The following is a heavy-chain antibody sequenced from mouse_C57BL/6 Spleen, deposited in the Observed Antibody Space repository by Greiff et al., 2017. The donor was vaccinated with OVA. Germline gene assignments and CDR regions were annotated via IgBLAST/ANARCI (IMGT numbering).Heavy chain of an antibody. CDR1: GYTFTSYW. J-gene: IGHJ1*03. CDR2: IYPSDSET. D-gene: IGHD1-1*01. V-gene: IGHV1-61*01. CDR3: ARTLIYYYGSSV. Sequence: QVQLQQPGAELVRPGSSVKLSCKASGYTFTSYWMDWVKQRPGQGLEWIGNIYPSDSETHYNQKFKDKATLTVDKSSSTAYMQLSSLTSEDSAVYYCARTLIYYYGSSVWGTGTTVTVSS.